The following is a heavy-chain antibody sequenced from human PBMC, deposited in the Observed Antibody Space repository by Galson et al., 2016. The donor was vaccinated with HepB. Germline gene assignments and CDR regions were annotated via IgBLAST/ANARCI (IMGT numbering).Heavy chain of an antibody. CDR2: INGDNGNT. Sequence: SVKVSCKASVFTFTSYSMHWVRQAPGQRLEWMGRINGDNGNTEYSQKFQGRVTITRDTSASTVYMELSSLRSEDTAMYYCARAYNYGPFLWGQGTLVTVSS. V-gene: IGHV1-3*01. J-gene: IGHJ4*02. D-gene: IGHD5-18*01. CDR3: ARAYNYGPFL. CDR1: VFTFTSYS.